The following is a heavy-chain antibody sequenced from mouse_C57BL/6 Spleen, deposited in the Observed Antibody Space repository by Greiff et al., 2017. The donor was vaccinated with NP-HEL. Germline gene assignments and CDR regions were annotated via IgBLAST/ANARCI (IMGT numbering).Heavy chain of an antibody. CDR2: IYPRDGST. Sequence: VQLQQSGPELVKPGASVKLSCKASGYTFTSYDINWVKQRPGQGLEWIGWIYPRDGSTKYNEKFKGKATLTVDTSSSTAYMELHSLTSEDSAVYFCARSEGHYYGSSYVYFDVWGTGTTVTVSS. CDR1: GYTFTSYD. CDR3: ARSEGHYYGSSYVYFDV. D-gene: IGHD1-1*01. V-gene: IGHV1-85*01. J-gene: IGHJ1*03.